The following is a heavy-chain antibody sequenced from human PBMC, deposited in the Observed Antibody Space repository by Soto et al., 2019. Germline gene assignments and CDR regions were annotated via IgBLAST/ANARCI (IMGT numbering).Heavy chain of an antibody. CDR2: ISSSGSTI. CDR3: ARDSSAIKPREPFQDP. D-gene: IGHD2-2*01. V-gene: IGHV3-11*01. J-gene: IGHJ5*02. Sequence: QVQLVESGGGLVKPGGSLRLSCAASGFTFSDYYMSWIRQAPGKGLEWVSYISSSGSTIYYADSVKGRFTIFRDNAKNSLYLQMNSLRAEDTAVYYCARDSSAIKPREPFQDPWGQGTLVTVSS. CDR1: GFTFSDYY.